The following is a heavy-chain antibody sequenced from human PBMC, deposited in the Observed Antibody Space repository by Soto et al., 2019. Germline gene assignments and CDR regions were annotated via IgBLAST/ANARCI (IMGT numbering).Heavy chain of an antibody. CDR1: GGSFSGYY. J-gene: IGHJ6*02. D-gene: IGHD3-9*01. CDR2: INHSGST. CDR3: ASGVLRYFDSFVYYYYGMDV. Sequence: SETLSLTCAVYGGSFSGYYWSWIRQPPGKGLEWIGEINHSGSTNYNPSLKSRVTISVDTSKNQFSLKLSSVTAADTAVYYCASGVLRYFDSFVYYYYGMDVWGQGTTVTVSS. V-gene: IGHV4-34*01.